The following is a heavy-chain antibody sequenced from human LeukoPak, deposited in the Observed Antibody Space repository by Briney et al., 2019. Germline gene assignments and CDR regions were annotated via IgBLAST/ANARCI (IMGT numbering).Heavy chain of an antibody. CDR2: ISSSSSSI. J-gene: IGHJ4*02. CDR3: ARAVLVRGVVIDY. Sequence: GGSLTLSCAASGFTFSDYSMNWVRQAPGKGLEWLSYISSSSSSIYYADSVKGRFTISRDNAKNSLYLQMNSLRDEDTAVYYCARAVLVRGVVIDYWGQGTLVAVSS. D-gene: IGHD3-10*01. CDR1: GFTFSDYS. V-gene: IGHV3-48*02.